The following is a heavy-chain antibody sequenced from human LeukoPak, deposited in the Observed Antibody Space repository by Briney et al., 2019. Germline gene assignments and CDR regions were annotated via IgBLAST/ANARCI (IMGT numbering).Heavy chain of an antibody. D-gene: IGHD2-2*01. Sequence: GGSPRLSCAASRFTFSSYAVSWVRQAPGKGLEWVSGISGGGGHTYYADSVKGRFTISRDNSQNTVYLQMNSLRAEDTALYYCAKCQSTVVQLIDYWGQGTLVTVSS. CDR1: RFTFSSYA. J-gene: IGHJ4*02. CDR3: AKCQSTVVQLIDY. V-gene: IGHV3-23*01. CDR2: ISGGGGHT.